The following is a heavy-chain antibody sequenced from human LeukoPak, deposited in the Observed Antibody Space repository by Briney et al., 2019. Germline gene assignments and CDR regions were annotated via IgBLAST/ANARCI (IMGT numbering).Heavy chain of an antibody. CDR2: ISSSGGST. J-gene: IGHJ4*02. CDR3: AISYYDSSGYFDY. Sequence: GGSLRLSCAASGFTFAGYAINWVRQSPGKGLEWVSGISSSGGSTYYADSVKGRFTISRDNYKNTLYLQMNSLSAEDTAVYYCAISYYDSSGYFDYWGQGTLVTVSS. D-gene: IGHD3-22*01. V-gene: IGHV3-23*01. CDR1: GFTFAGYA.